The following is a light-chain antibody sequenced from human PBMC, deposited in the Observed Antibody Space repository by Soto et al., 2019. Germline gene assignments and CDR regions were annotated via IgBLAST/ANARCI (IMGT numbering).Light chain of an antibody. CDR1: SSEVGGYNY. Sequence: QSVLTQPRSVSGSPGQSVTISCTGTSSEVGGYNYVSWYQQHPGKAPKFMIYDVSKRPSGVPDRFSGSKSGNTASLTISGLQAEDEADYYCCSYAGSYTYVFGTGTKVTVL. CDR2: DVS. V-gene: IGLV2-11*01. J-gene: IGLJ1*01. CDR3: CSYAGSYTYV.